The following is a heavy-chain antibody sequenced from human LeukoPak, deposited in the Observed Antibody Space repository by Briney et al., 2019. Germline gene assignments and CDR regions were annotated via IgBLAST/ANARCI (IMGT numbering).Heavy chain of an antibody. V-gene: IGHV1-8*01. J-gene: IGHJ4*02. CDR1: GYTFTSYD. Sequence: ASLKVSCKASGYTFTSYDINWVRQATGQGLEWMGWMNPNSGNTGYAQKFQGRVTMTRNTSISTAYMELSSLRSEDTAVYYCARARRADGYYFDYWGQGTLVTVSS. CDR3: ARARRADGYYFDY. CDR2: MNPNSGNT.